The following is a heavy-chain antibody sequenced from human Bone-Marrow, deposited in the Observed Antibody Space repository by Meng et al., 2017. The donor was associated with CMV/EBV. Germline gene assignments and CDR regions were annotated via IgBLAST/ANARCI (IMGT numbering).Heavy chain of an antibody. CDR1: GFTFSSYS. Sequence: GESLKISCAASGFTFSSYSMNWVRQAPGKGLEWVSSISSSSSYIYYADSVKGRFTISRDNAKNSLYLQMNSLTADDTAVYYCARDQTQRGPTTVDYWGQGALVTVSS. J-gene: IGHJ4*02. D-gene: IGHD1-1*01. CDR2: ISSSSSYI. CDR3: ARDQTQRGPTTVDY. V-gene: IGHV3-21*01.